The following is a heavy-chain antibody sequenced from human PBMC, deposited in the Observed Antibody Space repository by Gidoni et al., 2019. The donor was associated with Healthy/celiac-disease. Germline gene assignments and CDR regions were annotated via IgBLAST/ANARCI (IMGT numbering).Heavy chain of an antibody. Sequence: QVQLQESGPGLVKPSETLSLTCTVSGGSISSYYWSWIRQPPGKGLEWIGYIYYSGSTNYNPSLKSRVTISVDTSKNQCSLKLSSVTAADTAVYYCALGYCSSTSCYFDYWGQGTLVTVSS. D-gene: IGHD2-2*01. J-gene: IGHJ4*02. CDR1: GGSISSYY. CDR3: ALGYCSSTSCYFDY. V-gene: IGHV4-59*01. CDR2: IYYSGST.